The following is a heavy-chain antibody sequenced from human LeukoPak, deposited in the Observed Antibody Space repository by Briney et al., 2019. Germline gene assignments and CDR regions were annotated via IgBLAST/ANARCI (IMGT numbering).Heavy chain of an antibody. CDR3: ARMGAAEYFQH. Sequence: GGSLRLSCAASGFTFSGYGLNWVRRAPGKGLEWVSYIGPGSTTIYYADSVKGRFTISRDNSKNTLYLQMNSLRAEDTAVYYCARMGAAEYFQHWGQGTLVTVSS. J-gene: IGHJ1*01. CDR1: GFTFSGYG. V-gene: IGHV3-48*01. D-gene: IGHD5-24*01. CDR2: IGPGSTTI.